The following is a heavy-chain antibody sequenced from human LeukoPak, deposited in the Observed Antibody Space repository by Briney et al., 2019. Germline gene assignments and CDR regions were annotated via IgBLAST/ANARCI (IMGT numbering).Heavy chain of an antibody. J-gene: IGHJ6*03. CDR3: ARDIPTVTTRGYYYYYYMDV. D-gene: IGHD4-11*01. V-gene: IGHV4-61*01. CDR2: IYYSGST. CDR1: GGSISSSSYY. Sequence: PSETLSLTCTVSGGSISSSSYYWGWIRQPPGKGLEWIGYIYYSGSTNYNPSLESRVTISVDTSKNQFSLKLSSVTAADTAVYYCARDIPTVTTRGYYYYYYMDVWGKGTTVTVSS.